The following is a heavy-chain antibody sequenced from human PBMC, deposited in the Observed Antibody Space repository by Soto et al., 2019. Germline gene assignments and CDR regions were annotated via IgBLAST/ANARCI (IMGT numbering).Heavy chain of an antibody. Sequence: SETLSLTCFVSGYSITAGVYYWSWIRHHPGKGLEWIGSFYSSGSIIYNPSLRSRVSISGDTSSNQFSMSLTSVTAADTARYYCARMYSSGSGWFHPWGKGTLVNVYS. V-gene: IGHV4-31*03. CDR3: ARMYSSGSGWFHP. J-gene: IGHJ5*02. CDR2: FYSSGSI. CDR1: GYSITAGVYY. D-gene: IGHD6-19*01.